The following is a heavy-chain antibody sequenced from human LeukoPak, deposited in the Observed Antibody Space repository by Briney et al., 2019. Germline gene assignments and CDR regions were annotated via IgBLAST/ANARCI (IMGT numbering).Heavy chain of an antibody. CDR3: ARAREPGIAVAGTFDY. Sequence: ASVKVSCKASGYTFTGYYMHCVRQAPGQGLEWMGRINPNSGGTNYAQKFQGRVTMTRDTSISTAYMELSRLRSDDTAVYYCARAREPGIAVAGTFDYWGQGTLVTVSS. V-gene: IGHV1-2*06. D-gene: IGHD6-19*01. J-gene: IGHJ4*02. CDR1: GYTFTGYY. CDR2: INPNSGGT.